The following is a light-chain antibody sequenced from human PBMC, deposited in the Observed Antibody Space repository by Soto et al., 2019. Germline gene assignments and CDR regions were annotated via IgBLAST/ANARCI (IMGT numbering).Light chain of an antibody. CDR2: DAS. CDR3: QQYNSYPWT. CDR1: QSVGSW. J-gene: IGKJ1*01. Sequence: DIQMTQSPPTLSASVGDRVIVTCRATQSVGSWLAWYQQSPGKAPKLLMYDASSLEGGVPSRFSGSGSGTESTLTITSLQPEDFATYYCQQYNSYPWTFGQGTKVDIK. V-gene: IGKV1-5*01.